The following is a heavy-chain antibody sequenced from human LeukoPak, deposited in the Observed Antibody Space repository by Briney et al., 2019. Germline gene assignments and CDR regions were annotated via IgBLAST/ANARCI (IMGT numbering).Heavy chain of an antibody. CDR2: IYYSGST. J-gene: IGHJ6*03. CDR1: GYSISSGYY. V-gene: IGHV4-61*01. CDR3: ARVVTGYYLADYYYYMDV. D-gene: IGHD3-9*01. Sequence: PSETLSLTCTVSGYSISSGYYWSWIRQPPGKGLEWIGYIYYSGSTNYNPSLKSRVTISVDTSKNQFSLKLSSVTAADTAVYYCARVVTGYYLADYYYYMDVWGKGTTVTISS.